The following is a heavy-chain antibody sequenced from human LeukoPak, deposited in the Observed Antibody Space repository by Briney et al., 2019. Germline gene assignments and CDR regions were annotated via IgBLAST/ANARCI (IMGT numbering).Heavy chain of an antibody. Sequence: SVKVSCKASGYTFTSYGISWVRQAPGQGLEWMGGIIPIFGTANYAQKFQGRVTITADESTSTAYMELSSLRSEDTAVYYCARGCSSSWYDRRYNWFDPWGQGTLVTVSS. V-gene: IGHV1-69*13. D-gene: IGHD6-13*01. CDR1: GYTFTSYG. CDR3: ARGCSSSWYDRRYNWFDP. CDR2: IIPIFGTA. J-gene: IGHJ5*02.